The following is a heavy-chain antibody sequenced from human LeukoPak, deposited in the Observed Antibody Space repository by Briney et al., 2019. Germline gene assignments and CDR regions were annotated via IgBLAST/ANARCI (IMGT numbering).Heavy chain of an antibody. CDR2: VFHSGST. V-gene: IGHV4-59*01. D-gene: IGHD3-10*01. CDR3: ARVPQGPRRGMVRGATVQYFDD. Sequence: PSETLSLTCSVSTASISSYYWSWIRQPPGKGLEWIGYVFHSGSTNYNPSLKSRVTISVDTSKNQFSLRLNSVTAADTAVYYCARVPQGPRRGMVRGATVQYFDDWGQGTLVTVSS. CDR1: TASISSYY. J-gene: IGHJ4*02.